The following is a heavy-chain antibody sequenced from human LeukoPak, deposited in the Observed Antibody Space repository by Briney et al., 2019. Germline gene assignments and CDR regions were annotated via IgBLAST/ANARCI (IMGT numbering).Heavy chain of an antibody. Sequence: SETLSLTRAVYGGSFSGYYWSWIRQPPGKGLEWIGEINHSGSTNYNPSLKSRVTISVDTSKNQFSLKLSSVTAADTAVYYCARGVATMIVVVIAGYYFDYWGQGTLVTVSS. D-gene: IGHD3-22*01. J-gene: IGHJ4*02. CDR1: GGSFSGYY. CDR3: ARGVATMIVVVIAGYYFDY. V-gene: IGHV4-34*01. CDR2: INHSGST.